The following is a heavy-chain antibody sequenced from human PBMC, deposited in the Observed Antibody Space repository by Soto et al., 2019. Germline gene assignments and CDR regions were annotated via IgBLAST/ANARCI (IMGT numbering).Heavy chain of an antibody. V-gene: IGHV1-46*01. CDR3: ARVQSSPAQSTRYLDW. J-gene: IGHJ4*02. CDR2: INPSTGSA. Sequence: QVELVQSGAEVKKPGASVMISCKSSGYICTNNFLHWVRQAPGQGLEWMGIINPSTGSASYAQEFEDRGTLTTDPSTSTGFMEVSSLRSEDTAVYYCARVQSSPAQSTRYLDWWGQGTLVTVSS. CDR1: GYICTNNF. D-gene: IGHD6-6*01.